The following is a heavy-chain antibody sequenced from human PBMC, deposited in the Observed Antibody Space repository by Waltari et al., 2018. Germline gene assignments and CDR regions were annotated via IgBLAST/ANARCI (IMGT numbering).Heavy chain of an antibody. J-gene: IGHJ6*03. CDR3: AESPVPAGLDMDV. CDR1: GYTFSSYA. V-gene: IGHV3-23*03. Sequence: EVQLLESGGGLVQPGGSLRLSCAASGYTFSSYAMSWVRQAPGKGLEWVSVIYSGGSGTDYANSGEGRFTISRDNSKNTLYLQMNSLRAEDTAVYYCAESPVPAGLDMDVWGKGTTVTVSS. D-gene: IGHD2-2*01. CDR2: IYSGGSGT.